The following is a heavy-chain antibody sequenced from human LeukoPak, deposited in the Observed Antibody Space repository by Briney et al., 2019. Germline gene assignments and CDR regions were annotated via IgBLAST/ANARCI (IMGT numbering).Heavy chain of an antibody. CDR1: GGSISSGGYS. CDR2: IYHSGST. V-gene: IGHV4-30-2*01. Sequence: SETLSLTCAVSGGSISSGGYSWSWIRQPPGKGLEWIGYIYHSGSTYYNPSLKSRVTISVDRSKNQFSLKLSSVTAADMAVYYCARNYDSSAARYFDYWGQGTLVPVSS. J-gene: IGHJ4*02. CDR3: ARNYDSSAARYFDY. D-gene: IGHD3-22*01.